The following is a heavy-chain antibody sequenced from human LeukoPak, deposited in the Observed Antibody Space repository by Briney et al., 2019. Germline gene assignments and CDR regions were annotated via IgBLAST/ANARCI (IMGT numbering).Heavy chain of an antibody. CDR1: GYTFTSYA. CDR2: INTNTGNP. J-gene: IGHJ5*02. D-gene: IGHD2-8*01. V-gene: IGHV7-4-1*02. CDR3: ARESVYPQGRWFDP. Sequence: ASVKVSCKASGYTFTSYAMNWVRQAPGQGLEWMGRINTNTGNPTYAQGFTGRFVFSLDASVSTAYLQISSLKAEDTAVYYCARESVYPQGRWFDPWGQGTLVTVSS.